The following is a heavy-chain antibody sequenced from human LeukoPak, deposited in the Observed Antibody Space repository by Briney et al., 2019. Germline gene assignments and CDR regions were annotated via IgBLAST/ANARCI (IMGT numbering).Heavy chain of an antibody. V-gene: IGHV3-7*01. CDR1: GFTFSNYW. CDR3: ARDLGGPSFY. CDR2: IKPDGGEI. D-gene: IGHD2-15*01. J-gene: IGHJ4*02. Sequence: GGSLRLSCAASGFTFSNYWMSWLRQAPGKGLEWVINIKPDGGEIYFVDSVKGRFTISRDNAKNSLYLQMNSLRAEDTAVYFCARDLGGPSFYWGQGTLVTVSS.